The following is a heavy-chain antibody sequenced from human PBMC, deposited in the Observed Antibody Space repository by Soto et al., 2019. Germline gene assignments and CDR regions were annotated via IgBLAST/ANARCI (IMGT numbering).Heavy chain of an antibody. J-gene: IGHJ3*02. CDR3: ARDRNYYGSGSPTPYDAFDI. D-gene: IGHD3-10*01. Sequence: ASVKVSCKASGYTFTSYGISWVRQAPGQGLEWMGWISAYNGNTNYAQKLQGRVTMTTDTSTSTAYMELRSLRSDDTAVYYCARDRNYYGSGSPTPYDAFDIWGQGTMVTV. CDR2: ISAYNGNT. CDR1: GYTFTSYG. V-gene: IGHV1-18*04.